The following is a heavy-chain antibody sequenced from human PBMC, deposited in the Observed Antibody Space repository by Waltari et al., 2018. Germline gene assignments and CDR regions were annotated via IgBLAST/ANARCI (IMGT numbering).Heavy chain of an antibody. CDR1: GFTFSSYA. CDR2: ISGSGGST. D-gene: IGHD2-2*01. J-gene: IGHJ4*02. CDR3: AKDRGLPGGYCSSTSCYGACDY. Sequence: EVQLLESGGGLVQPGGSLRLSCAASGFTFSSYAMSWVRQAPGKGLEWVSAISGSGGSTYYADSGEGRYTNSSDNSKSTLYLRRKRVGAEERAVYDCAKDRGLPGGYCSSTSCYGACDYWGQGTLVTVSS. V-gene: IGHV3-23*01.